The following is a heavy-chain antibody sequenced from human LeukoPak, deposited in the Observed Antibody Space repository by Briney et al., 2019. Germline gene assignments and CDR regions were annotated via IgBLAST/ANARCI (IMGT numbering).Heavy chain of an antibody. V-gene: IGHV3-30*04. CDR3: ARDLSAPAASSGWYQRITHYYYGMDV. D-gene: IGHD6-19*01. J-gene: IGHJ6*02. Sequence: GGSLRLSCAASGFTFSSYAMYWVRQAPGKGLEWVAVISYDGSNKYYADSVKGRFTISRDNSKNTLYLQMDSLRAEDTAVYYCARDLSAPAASSGWYQRITHYYYGMDVWGQGTTVTVSS. CDR2: ISYDGSNK. CDR1: GFTFSSYA.